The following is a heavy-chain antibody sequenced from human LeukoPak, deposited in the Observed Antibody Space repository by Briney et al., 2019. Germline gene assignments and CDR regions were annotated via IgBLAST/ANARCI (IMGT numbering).Heavy chain of an antibody. CDR2: ISGSGVST. J-gene: IGHJ5*01. CDR1: GFTFSSYA. V-gene: IGHV3-23*01. D-gene: IGHD3-10*01. CDR3: AKHRGFDISYNWLES. Sequence: GGSLRLSCAASGFTFSSYAMSWVRQAPGKGLEWVSVISGSGVSTYYADSVKGRFTISRDNSKNTLYLQMNSLRAEDTAIYYCAKHRGFDISYNWLESRGQGTLVTVSS.